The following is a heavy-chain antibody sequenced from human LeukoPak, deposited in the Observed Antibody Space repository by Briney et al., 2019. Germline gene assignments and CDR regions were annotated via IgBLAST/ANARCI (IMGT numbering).Heavy chain of an antibody. J-gene: IGHJ4*02. Sequence: KHSPTLSLTCTVSGGSISSGSYYWSWIRQPAGKGLEWIGRIYTSGSTNYNPSLKSRVTISVDTSKNQFSLKLSSVTAADTAVYYCVRDPNSSGYYGIDYWGQGTLVTVSS. CDR2: IYTSGST. CDR1: GGSISSGSYY. CDR3: VRDPNSSGYYGIDY. D-gene: IGHD3-22*01. V-gene: IGHV4-61*02.